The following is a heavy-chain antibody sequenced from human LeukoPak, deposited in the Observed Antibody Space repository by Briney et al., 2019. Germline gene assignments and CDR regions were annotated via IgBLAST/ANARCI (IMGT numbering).Heavy chain of an antibody. Sequence: ASVKVSWKASGYTFTIYGISWVRQAPGQGLEWMGWISPNNGDTKYAQKLQGRVTMTTDTSTNTAYMELRSLTSDDTAVYFCARDGGREVATITPNWFDPWGQGTLVTVSS. CDR2: ISPNNGDT. D-gene: IGHD5-24*01. CDR3: ARDGGREVATITPNWFDP. J-gene: IGHJ5*02. CDR1: GYTFTIYG. V-gene: IGHV1-18*01.